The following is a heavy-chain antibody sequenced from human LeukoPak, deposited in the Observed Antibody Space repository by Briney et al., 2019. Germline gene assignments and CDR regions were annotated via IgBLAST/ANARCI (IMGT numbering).Heavy chain of an antibody. CDR2: IIPIFGTA. J-gene: IGHJ5*02. CDR1: GGTFSSYA. CDR3: ARDLGIAAAGWEEWFDP. D-gene: IGHD6-13*01. V-gene: IGHV1-69*06. Sequence: SVKVSCKASGGTFSSYAISWVRQAPGQGLEWMGGIIPIFGTANYAQKFQGRVTITADKSTSTAYMELSSLRSEDTAVYYCARDLGIAAAGWEEWFDPWGQGTLVTVSS.